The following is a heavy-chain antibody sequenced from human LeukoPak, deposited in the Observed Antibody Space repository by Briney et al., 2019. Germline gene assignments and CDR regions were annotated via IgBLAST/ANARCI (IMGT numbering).Heavy chain of an antibody. D-gene: IGHD3-22*01. J-gene: IGHJ4*02. CDR2: IIPIFGTA. Sequence: SVKASCKASGGTFSSYAISWVRQAPGQGLEWMGGIIPIFGTANHAQKFQGRVTITADESTSTAYMELSSLRSEDTAVYYCARGYYYDSSGYYSYDYWGQGTLVTVSS. CDR3: ARGYYYDSSGYYSYDY. CDR1: GGTFSSYA. V-gene: IGHV1-69*13.